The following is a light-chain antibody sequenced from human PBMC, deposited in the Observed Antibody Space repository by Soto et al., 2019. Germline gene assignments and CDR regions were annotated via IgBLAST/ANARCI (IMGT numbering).Light chain of an antibody. CDR3: QRYNSYPYT. Sequence: DIQMTQSPSTLSASVGDRVTITCRASQSISSWLAWYQQKPGKAPKFLIYDASSLDSGVPSRFSGSGSGTEFTLTISSLQPDDFATYYCQRYNSYPYTFGQGTKLEIK. J-gene: IGKJ2*01. V-gene: IGKV1-5*01. CDR2: DAS. CDR1: QSISSW.